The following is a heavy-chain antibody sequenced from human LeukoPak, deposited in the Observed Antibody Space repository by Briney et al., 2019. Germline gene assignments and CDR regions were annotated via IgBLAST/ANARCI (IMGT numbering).Heavy chain of an antibody. Sequence: GGSLRLSCAASGFTFSSYGMHWVRQAPGKWLEWVAFIRYDGSNKYYADSVKGRFTISRDNSKNTLYLQMNSLRAEDTAVYYCAKEGSSWYEGYFDYWGQGTLVTVSS. V-gene: IGHV3-30*02. J-gene: IGHJ4*02. CDR2: IRYDGSNK. CDR3: AKEGSSWYEGYFDY. CDR1: GFTFSSYG. D-gene: IGHD6-13*01.